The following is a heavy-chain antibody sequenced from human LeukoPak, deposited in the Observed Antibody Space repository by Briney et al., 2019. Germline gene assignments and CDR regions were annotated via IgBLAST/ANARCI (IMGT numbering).Heavy chain of an antibody. D-gene: IGHD2-2*01. Sequence: GGSLRLSCVASGFTSSNYIMRWVRQAPGRGLEWVSTITNTGGTYYPDSVKGRFTISRDDSKNTLYLQMNSLRAEDTAIYYCAKGYRYFDCWGQGTLVTVSS. J-gene: IGHJ4*02. CDR3: AKGYRYFDC. CDR2: ITNTGGT. V-gene: IGHV3-23*01. CDR1: GFTSSNYI.